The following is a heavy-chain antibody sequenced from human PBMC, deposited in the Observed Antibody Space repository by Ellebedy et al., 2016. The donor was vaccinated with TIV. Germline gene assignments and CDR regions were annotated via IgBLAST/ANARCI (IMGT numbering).Heavy chain of an antibody. J-gene: IGHJ4*02. Sequence: GESLKISCAASGFTFSSYAMSWVRQAPGKGLEWVSAISGSGGSTYYADSVKGRFTISRDNSKNTLYLQMNSLRAEDTAVYYCAKGPVLRFLEWLSRFDYWGQGTLVTVSS. D-gene: IGHD3-3*01. CDR1: GFTFSSYA. CDR2: ISGSGGST. V-gene: IGHV3-23*01. CDR3: AKGPVLRFLEWLSRFDY.